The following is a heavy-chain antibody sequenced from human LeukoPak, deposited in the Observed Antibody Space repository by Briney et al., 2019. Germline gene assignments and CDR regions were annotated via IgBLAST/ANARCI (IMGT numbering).Heavy chain of an antibody. V-gene: IGHV4-59*10. CDR3: ARDQFYYGSGNWFDP. CDR2: IYTSGST. CDR1: GGSFSGYY. J-gene: IGHJ5*02. D-gene: IGHD3-10*01. Sequence: PSETLSLTCAVYGGSFSGYYWSWIRQPPGKGLEWIGRIYTSGSTNYNPSLKSRVTMSVDTSKNQFSLKLSSVTAADTAVYYCARDQFYYGSGNWFDPWGQGTLVTVSS.